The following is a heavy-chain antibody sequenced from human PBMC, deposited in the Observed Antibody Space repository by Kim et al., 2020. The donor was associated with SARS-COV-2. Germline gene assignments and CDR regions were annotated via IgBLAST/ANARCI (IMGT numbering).Heavy chain of an antibody. CDR2: TNTNTGIP. D-gene: IGHD1-26*01. J-gene: IGHJ4*02. CDR3: AGGKVGSWGFNY. Sequence: ASVKVSCKASGNTFNTHAMNWVRQAPGQGPEWMGWTNTNTGIPTYAQGFTGRFVFSLDTSVPTAYLQISSLQAEDTAMYYCAGGKVGSWGFNYWGQGTLV. V-gene: IGHV7-4-1*02. CDR1: GNTFNTHA.